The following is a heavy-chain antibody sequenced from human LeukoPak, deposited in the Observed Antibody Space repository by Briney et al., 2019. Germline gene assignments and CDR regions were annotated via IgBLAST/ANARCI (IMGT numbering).Heavy chain of an antibody. CDR3: ARVGMDSAGWLSPFDY. CDR2: IKQDGSEK. D-gene: IGHD3-9*01. CDR1: GFTFSSYW. Sequence: GGSLRLSCAASGFTFSSYWMSWVRQAPGKGLEWVANIKQDGSEKYYVDSVKGRFTISRDNAKNSLYLQMNSLRAEDTAVYYCARVGMDSAGWLSPFDYWGQGTLVTVSS. J-gene: IGHJ4*02. V-gene: IGHV3-7*01.